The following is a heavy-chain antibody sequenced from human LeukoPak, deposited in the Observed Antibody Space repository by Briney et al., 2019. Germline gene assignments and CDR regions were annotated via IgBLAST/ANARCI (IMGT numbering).Heavy chain of an antibody. CDR1: GYTFTSYY. V-gene: IGHV1-2*02. Sequence: GASVKVSCKASGYTFTSYYMHWVRQAPGQGLEWMGWINPNSGGTNYAQKFQGRVTMTRDTSISTAYMELSRLRSDDTAVYYCARDRYIVVVTALTEFGYWGQGTLVTVSS. CDR2: INPNSGGT. CDR3: ARDRYIVVVTALTEFGY. D-gene: IGHD2-21*02. J-gene: IGHJ4*02.